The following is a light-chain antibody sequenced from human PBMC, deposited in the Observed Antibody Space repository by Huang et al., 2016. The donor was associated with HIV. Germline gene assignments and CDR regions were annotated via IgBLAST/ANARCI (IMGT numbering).Light chain of an antibody. CDR3: MQALQTPRT. Sequence: DIVMTQSPLSLPVTPGEPASISCRSSQNLLHSRGYNYLVWYVQKPGHSPQLLIYLGSNRASGVPDRFNGSGSGTDFTLKISRVEAEDVGLYYCMQALQTPRTFGQGTKVEIK. J-gene: IGKJ1*01. V-gene: IGKV2-28*01. CDR2: LGS. CDR1: QNLLHSRGYNY.